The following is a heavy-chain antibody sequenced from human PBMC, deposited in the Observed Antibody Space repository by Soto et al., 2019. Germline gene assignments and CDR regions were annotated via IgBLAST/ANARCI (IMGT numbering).Heavy chain of an antibody. J-gene: IGHJ4*02. Sequence: EVQLVESGGGLVKPGGSLRLSCAASGFTFSSYSMNWVRQAPGKGLEWVSSISSSSSYIYYADSVKGRFTISRDNAKKALYVQMNSLRAEDTAVYDCALYCIGCGCSHSVSARWGQGTLLTVSS. CDR2: ISSSSSYI. CDR3: ALYCIGCGCSHSVSAR. V-gene: IGHV3-21*01. CDR1: GFTFSSYS. D-gene: IGHD2-15*01.